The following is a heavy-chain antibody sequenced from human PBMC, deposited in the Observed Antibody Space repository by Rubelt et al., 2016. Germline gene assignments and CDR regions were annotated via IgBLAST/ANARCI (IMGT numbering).Heavy chain of an antibody. CDR2: IIPILGIA. CDR1: GGTFSSYA. CDR3: AGSALDGYKKGNAFDI. V-gene: IGHV1-69*04. J-gene: IGHJ3*02. Sequence: QVQLVQSGAEVKKPGSSVKVSCKASGGTFSSYAISWVRQAPGQGLEWMGRIIPILGIANYAQKFQGRVTITADKSTSTAYMELSSLRSEDTAVYYCAGSALDGYKKGNAFDIWGQGTMVTVSS. D-gene: IGHD5-24*01.